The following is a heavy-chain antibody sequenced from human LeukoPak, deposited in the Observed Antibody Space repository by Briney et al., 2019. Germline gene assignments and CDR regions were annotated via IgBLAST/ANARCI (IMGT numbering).Heavy chain of an antibody. CDR1: GGSFSDYY. CDR2: INHSGST. CDR3: ARGAPVLRFLEWATSDYYYYGMDV. J-gene: IGHJ6*02. V-gene: IGHV4-34*01. Sequence: SETLSLTCAVYGGSFSDYYWTWIRQPPGKGLEWIGEINHSGSTNYNPSLKSRVTIPVDTSKNQFSLKLSSVTAADTAVYYCARGAPVLRFLEWATSDYYYYGMDVWGQGTTVTVSS. D-gene: IGHD3-3*01.